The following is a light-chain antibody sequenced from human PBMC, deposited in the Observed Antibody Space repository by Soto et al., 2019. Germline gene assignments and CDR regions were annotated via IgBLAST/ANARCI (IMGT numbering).Light chain of an antibody. Sequence: QSALTQPPSVSGSPGQSVTISCIGSSSDVGTYDRVSWYQAPPGTAPKLIIYEVHYRPSGVPDRFSGSKSGNTASLTISGLQAEHEADYYCSSYAASTTLLFGGGTQLTVL. CDR3: SSYAASTTLL. J-gene: IGLJ2*01. V-gene: IGLV2-18*02. CDR1: SSDVGTYDR. CDR2: EVH.